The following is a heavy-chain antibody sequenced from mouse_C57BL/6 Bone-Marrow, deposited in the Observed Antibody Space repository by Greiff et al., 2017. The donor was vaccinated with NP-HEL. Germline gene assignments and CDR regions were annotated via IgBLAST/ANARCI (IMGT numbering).Heavy chain of an antibody. CDR2: IDPETGGT. CDR1: GYTFTDYE. Sequence: QVQLKESGAELVRPGASVTLSCKASGYTFTDYEMHWVKQTPVHGLEWIGAIDPETGGTAYNQKFKGKAILTAAKSSSTAYMELRSLTSEDSAVYYCTKRGYDYGGGFAYWGQGTLVTVSA. V-gene: IGHV1-15*01. D-gene: IGHD2-4*01. J-gene: IGHJ3*01. CDR3: TKRGYDYGGGFAY.